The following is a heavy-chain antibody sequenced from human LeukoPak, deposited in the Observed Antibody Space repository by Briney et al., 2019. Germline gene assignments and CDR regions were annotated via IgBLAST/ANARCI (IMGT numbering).Heavy chain of an antibody. CDR3: ARDRSGGPVAGT. V-gene: IGHV1-2*02. J-gene: IGHJ4*02. CDR2: INPNNGAT. D-gene: IGHD6-19*01. CDR1: GYTFTGYY. Sequence: ASVKVSCKASGYTFTGYYIQWVRQAPGRGLEWMGWINPNNGATSYAQKFQGRVSTTRDTSISTSYMELTSLTYDDTAVYYCARDRSGGPVAGTWGQGTQVTVSS.